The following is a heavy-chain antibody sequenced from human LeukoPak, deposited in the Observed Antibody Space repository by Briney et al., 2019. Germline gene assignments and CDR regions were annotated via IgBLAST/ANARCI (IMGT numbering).Heavy chain of an antibody. CDR1: GFTFSSYG. CDR3: AKNGGLRYFDWLAY. D-gene: IGHD3-9*01. J-gene: IGHJ4*02. V-gene: IGHV3-30*18. Sequence: GGSLRLSCAASGFTFSSYGMHWVRQAPGKGLEWVAVISYDGSNKYYADSVKGRFTISRDNSENTLYLQMNSLRAEDTAVYYCAKNGGLRYFDWLAYWGQGTLVTVSS. CDR2: ISYDGSNK.